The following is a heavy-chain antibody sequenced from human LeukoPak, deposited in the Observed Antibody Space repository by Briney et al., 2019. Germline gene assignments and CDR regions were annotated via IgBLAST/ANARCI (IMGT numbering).Heavy chain of an antibody. J-gene: IGHJ3*02. D-gene: IGHD2-21*02. CDR2: TNPSGGST. Sequence: ASVKVSCKASGYTFTSYYMHWVRQAPGQGLEWMGITNPSGGSTSYAQKFQGRVTMTRDTSTSTVYMELSSLRSEDTAVYYCARDRAYCGGDCFPGDAFDIWGQGTMVTVSS. V-gene: IGHV1-46*01. CDR3: ARDRAYCGGDCFPGDAFDI. CDR1: GYTFTSYY.